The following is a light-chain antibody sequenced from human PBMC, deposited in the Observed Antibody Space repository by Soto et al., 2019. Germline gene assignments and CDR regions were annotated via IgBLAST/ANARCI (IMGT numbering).Light chain of an antibody. Sequence: DIQMTQSPSTLSASVGDRVTITCRASQSVSTWLAWYQQQPGKAPKLRIHRASTLENGVPSRFSGSGSGTDFTLAITILQPDYFGTYDGHQYHIYPVTFGGGTKVEIK. CDR2: RAS. J-gene: IGKJ4*01. CDR3: HQYHIYPVT. CDR1: QSVSTW. V-gene: IGKV1-5*03.